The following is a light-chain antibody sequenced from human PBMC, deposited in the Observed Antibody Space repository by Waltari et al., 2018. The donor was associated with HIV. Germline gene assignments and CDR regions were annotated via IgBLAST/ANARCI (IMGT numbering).Light chain of an antibody. V-gene: IGLV3-1*01. CDR1: KLGEKY. Sequence: SYEVTQPPSLSVSPGQTASITCSVDKLGEKYACWYQQKPGQSPILVIYADTKRPPGIPERFSASNSGNTATLTITGTQAMDEADYYCQAWDSTTRVFGGGTKLTVL. CDR2: ADT. CDR3: QAWDSTTRV. J-gene: IGLJ3*02.